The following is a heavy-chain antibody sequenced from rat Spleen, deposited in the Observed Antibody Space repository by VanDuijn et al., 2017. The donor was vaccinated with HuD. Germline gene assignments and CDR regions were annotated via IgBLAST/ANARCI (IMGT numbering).Heavy chain of an antibody. CDR2: ISTGGVNT. J-gene: IGHJ1*01. CDR3: ARQRQQVYNWYFDF. V-gene: IGHV5S14*01. CDR1: GFTFSDYV. Sequence: EVQLMESGGGLVQPGRSLKLSCAASGFTFSDYVMAWVRQTPTKGLEWVASISTGGVNTYYRDSVKGRFTISRDDAKNTQYLEMDSLRSEDTATYYCARQRQQVYNWYFDFWGPGTMVTVSS. D-gene: IGHD1-2*01.